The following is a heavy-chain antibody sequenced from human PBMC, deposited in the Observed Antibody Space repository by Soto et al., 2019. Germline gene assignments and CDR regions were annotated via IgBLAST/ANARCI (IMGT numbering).Heavy chain of an antibody. J-gene: IGHJ5*02. CDR1: GFTFNTYD. CDR2: ITTSSAYI. D-gene: IGHD2-21*01. Sequence: ESGGGLVKPGGSLRLSCAASGFTFNTYDMNWVRQAPGKGLEWVSSITTSSAYIYYADSLKGRITISRDNAKNSLFLQMNSLGAEDTAVYYCVRSGTARLLRHSWFDTWGQGTLVTVSS. V-gene: IGHV3-21*01. CDR3: VRSGTARLLRHSWFDT.